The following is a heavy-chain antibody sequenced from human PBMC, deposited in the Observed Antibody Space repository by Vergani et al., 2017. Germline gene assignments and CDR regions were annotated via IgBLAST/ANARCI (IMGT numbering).Heavy chain of an antibody. CDR1: GFTFSSYG. J-gene: IGHJ6*03. Sequence: QVQLVESGGGVVQPGRSLRLSCAASGFTFSSYGMHWVRQAPGKGLEWVAVIWYDGSNKYYADSVKGRFPISRDNSKNTLYLQMNSLRAEDTAVYYCARDAQTALELRDYYYYYMDVWGKGTTVTVSS. CDR3: ARDAQTALELRDYYYYYMDV. V-gene: IGHV3-33*01. CDR2: IWYDGSNK. D-gene: IGHD1-7*01.